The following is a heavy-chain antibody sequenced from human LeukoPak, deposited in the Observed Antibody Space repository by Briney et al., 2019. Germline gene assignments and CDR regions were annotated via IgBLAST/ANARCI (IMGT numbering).Heavy chain of an antibody. CDR1: EFTYG. J-gene: IGHJ4*02. V-gene: IGHV3-23*01. CDR3: ARDRTTVTTSALDY. Sequence: GGSLRLSCAASEFTYGMNWVRQAPGKGLECVSAISSSGSNTYYADSVKGRFTISRDNSKNTLYLQMNSLRDEDTAVYYCARDRTTVTTSALDYWGQGTLVTVSS. D-gene: IGHD4-11*01. CDR2: ISSSGSNT.